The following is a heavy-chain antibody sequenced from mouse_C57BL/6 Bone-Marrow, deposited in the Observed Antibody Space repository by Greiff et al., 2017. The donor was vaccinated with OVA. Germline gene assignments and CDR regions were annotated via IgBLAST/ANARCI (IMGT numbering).Heavy chain of an antibody. CDR3: ARTYGSSHWSFDV. D-gene: IGHD1-1*01. Sequence: VQLQQSGAELVRPGASVKLSCKASGYTFTDYYINWVKQRPGQGLEWIARIYPGSGNTYYNEKFKGKATLTAEKSSSTAYMQLSSLTSEDSAVYFCARTYGSSHWSFDVWGTGTTVTVSS. J-gene: IGHJ1*03. CDR1: GYTFTDYY. CDR2: IYPGSGNT. V-gene: IGHV1-76*01.